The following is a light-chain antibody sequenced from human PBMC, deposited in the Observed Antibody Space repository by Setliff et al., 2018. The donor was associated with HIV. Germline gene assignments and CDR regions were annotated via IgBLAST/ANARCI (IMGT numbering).Light chain of an antibody. CDR1: TGAVTSGHF. V-gene: IGLV7-46*01. CDR3: LITYTGVRV. Sequence: QAVVTQEPSLTVSPGGTVTLTCGSSTGAVTSGHFPFWFQQKPGQAPRTLIYDTNNKHSWTPARFSGSLLGGQAALTLSGAQPEDEADYYCLITYTGVRVFGGGTKVTVL. J-gene: IGLJ3*02. CDR2: DTN.